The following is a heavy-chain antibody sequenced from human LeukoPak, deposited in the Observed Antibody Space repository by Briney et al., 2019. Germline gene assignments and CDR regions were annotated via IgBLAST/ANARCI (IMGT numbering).Heavy chain of an antibody. CDR2: INLSGGGT. CDR3: ASGYSYGFVDY. D-gene: IGHD5-18*01. V-gene: IGHV1-46*01. Sequence: ASVKVSCKASGYTFTSYYMHWVRQAPGQGLEWMGIINLSGGGTSYAQKFQGRVTMTRDTSTSTVYMELSSLRSEDTAVYYCASGYSYGFVDYWGQGTLVTVSS. CDR1: GYTFTSYY. J-gene: IGHJ4*02.